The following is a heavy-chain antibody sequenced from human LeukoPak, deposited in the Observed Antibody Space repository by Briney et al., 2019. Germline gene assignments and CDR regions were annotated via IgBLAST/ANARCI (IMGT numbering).Heavy chain of an antibody. V-gene: IGHV4-34*01. CDR1: GGSFSGYY. D-gene: IGHD2-2*01. CDR2: INHSGST. Sequence: SSETLSLTCAVYGGSFSGYYWSWIRQPPGKGLEWIGEINHSGSTNYNPSLKSRVTISVDTSKNQFSLKLSSMTAADTAVYYCARVDSSTSWVDPWGQGTLVTVSS. J-gene: IGHJ5*02. CDR3: ARVDSSTSWVDP.